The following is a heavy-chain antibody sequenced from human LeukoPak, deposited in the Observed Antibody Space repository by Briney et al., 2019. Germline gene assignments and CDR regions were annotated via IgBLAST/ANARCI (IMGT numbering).Heavy chain of an antibody. J-gene: IGHJ4*02. V-gene: IGHV4-38-2*02. CDR3: ARNGILTGGYYFDY. CDR1: GYSISSGYY. D-gene: IGHD3-9*01. Sequence: SETLSLTCTVSGYSISSGYYWGWIRQPPGKGLEWIGSIYHSGSTYYNPSLKSRVTISVDTSKNQFSLKLSSVTAADTAVYYCARNGILTGGYYFDYWGQGTLVTVSS. CDR2: IYHSGST.